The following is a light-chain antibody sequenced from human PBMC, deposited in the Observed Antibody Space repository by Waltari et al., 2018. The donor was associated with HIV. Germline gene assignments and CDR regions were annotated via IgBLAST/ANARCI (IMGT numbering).Light chain of an antibody. CDR3: ASWDVARTGRWV. Sequence: QSALPQPPSSAGAPGHRVVISCSVGASNVGRHPVYWYHQVPGTAPKLLIYRWSQRPAGVPDRFSGSQSGTSASLIISGRRSQDEAVYYCASWDVARTGRWVFGGGTKVTVL. CDR2: RWS. CDR1: ASNVGRHP. V-gene: IGLV1-47*01. J-gene: IGLJ3*02.